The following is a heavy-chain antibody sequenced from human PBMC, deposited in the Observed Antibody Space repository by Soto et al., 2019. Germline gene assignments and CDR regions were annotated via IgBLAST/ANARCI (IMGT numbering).Heavy chain of an antibody. D-gene: IGHD2-2*01. CDR1: SGSISSSNW. Sequence: QVQLQESGPGLVKPSGTLSLTCAVSSGSISSSNWWSWVRQPPGKGLEWIGEIYHSGSTNYNPSLKRRVTISVDKSKNQFSLKLSSVTAADTAVYYCARRYCSSTSCYWGNWFDPWGQGTLVTVSS. V-gene: IGHV4-4*02. CDR2: IYHSGST. J-gene: IGHJ5*02. CDR3: ARRYCSSTSCYWGNWFDP.